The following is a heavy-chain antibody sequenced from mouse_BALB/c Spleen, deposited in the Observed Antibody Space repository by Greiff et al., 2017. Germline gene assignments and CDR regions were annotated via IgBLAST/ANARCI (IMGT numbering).Heavy chain of an antibody. CDR3: ARVTPAWFAY. CDR2: IWAGGST. V-gene: IGHV2-9*02. Sequence: QVQLKESGPGLVAPSQSLSITCTVSGFSLTSYGVHWVRQPPGKGLEWLGVIWAGGSTNYNSALMSRLSISKDNSKSQVFLKMNSLQTDDTAMYYCARVTPAWFAYWGQGTLVTVSA. J-gene: IGHJ3*01. CDR1: GFSLTSYG.